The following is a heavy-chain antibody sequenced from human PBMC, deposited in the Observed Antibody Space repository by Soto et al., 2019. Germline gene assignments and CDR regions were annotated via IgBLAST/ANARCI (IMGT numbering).Heavy chain of an antibody. J-gene: IGHJ6*02. CDR3: AREGSGQYSSSWYKKYYYYYYGMDV. CDR1: GGSFSGYY. V-gene: IGHV4-34*01. CDR2: INHSGST. Sequence: SSETLSLTCAVYGGSFSGYYWSWIRQPPGKGLEWIGEINHSGSTNYNPSLKSRVTISVDTSKNQFSLKLSSVTAADTAVYYCAREGSGQYSSSWYKKYYYYYYGMDVWGQGTTVTVS. D-gene: IGHD6-13*01.